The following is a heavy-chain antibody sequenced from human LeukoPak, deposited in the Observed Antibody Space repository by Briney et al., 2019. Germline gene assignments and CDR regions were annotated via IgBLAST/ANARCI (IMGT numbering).Heavy chain of an antibody. CDR3: VREGPPQSSLYYFDY. D-gene: IGHD4-11*01. V-gene: IGHV3-48*03. J-gene: IGHJ4*02. Sequence: GGSLRLSCAASGFTFSSYEMNWVRQAPEKGLECVSYITSSGSTIYYADSVKGRFTISRDNAKNSLYLQMNSLTAEDTAVYYCVREGPPQSSLYYFDYWGQGTLVTVSS. CDR2: ITSSGSTI. CDR1: GFTFSSYE.